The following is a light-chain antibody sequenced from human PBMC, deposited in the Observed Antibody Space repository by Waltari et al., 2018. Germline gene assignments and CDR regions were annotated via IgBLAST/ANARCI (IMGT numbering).Light chain of an antibody. J-gene: IGLJ2*01. CDR2: DDR. CDR1: NIEKTL. V-gene: IGLV3-21*04. Sequence: SYVLTQPPSVSVAPGRTASFTCGAHNIEKTLVPWYQKRPGQAPVLVISDDRDRPSGIPERFSGSSSGSTATLTITRVEAADEADYYCQVWDSTSEVVFGGGTKLTVL. CDR3: QVWDSTSEVV.